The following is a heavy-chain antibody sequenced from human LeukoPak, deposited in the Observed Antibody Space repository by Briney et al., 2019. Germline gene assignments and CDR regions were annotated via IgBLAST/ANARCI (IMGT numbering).Heavy chain of an antibody. CDR2: MFIGGTT. Sequence: SETVSLTCTVSGDSVSTNYWNWNRQSAGKGLEWLGRMFIGGTTIYNPSLNSRVTMSLDTSKNQLSLRLTSVTAADTAVYYCARGAKWDTIFDSWGQGDLVTVSS. V-gene: IGHV4-4*07. J-gene: IGHJ4*02. CDR1: GDSVSTNY. D-gene: IGHD1-26*01. CDR3: ARGAKWDTIFDS.